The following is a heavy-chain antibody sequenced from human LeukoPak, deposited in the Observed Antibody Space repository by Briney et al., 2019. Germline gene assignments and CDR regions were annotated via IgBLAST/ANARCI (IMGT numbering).Heavy chain of an antibody. CDR2: IWYDGSNK. J-gene: IGHJ4*02. CDR3: ARGLYDSSGYTYYFDY. D-gene: IGHD3-22*01. Sequence: GGSLRLSCAASGFTFSSYGIHWVRQAPGKGLEWVAVIWYDGSNKYYADSVKGRFTISRDNSKNTLYLQMNSLRAEDTAVYYCARGLYDSSGYTYYFDYWGQGTLVTVSS. CDR1: GFTFSSYG. V-gene: IGHV3-33*01.